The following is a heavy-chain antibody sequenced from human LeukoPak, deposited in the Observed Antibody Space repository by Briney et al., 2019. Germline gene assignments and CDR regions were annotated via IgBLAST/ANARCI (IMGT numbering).Heavy chain of an antibody. J-gene: IGHJ4*02. CDR1: GFTFSTCT. CDR2: ISGSISSI. V-gene: IGHV3-21*01. CDR3: ARAPPHLSSGWYYFDY. Sequence: GGSLRLSCSASGFTFSTCTMNWVRQAPGKGLEWVSSISGSISSIYYADSLKGRFTISRDNAKNSLYLQMNSLRVEDTAVYYCARAPPHLSSGWYYFDYWGQGTLVTVSS. D-gene: IGHD6-19*01.